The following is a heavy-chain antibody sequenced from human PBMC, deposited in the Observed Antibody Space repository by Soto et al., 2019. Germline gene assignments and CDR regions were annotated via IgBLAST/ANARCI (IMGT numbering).Heavy chain of an antibody. CDR3: AKVLQGVATTPDTFDY. J-gene: IGHJ4*02. Sequence: GGSLRLSCAASGFTFSSYAMSWVRQAPGKGLEWVSAISGSGGSTYYADSVKGRFTISRDNSKNTLYLQMNSLRAEDTAVYYCAKVLQGVATTPDTFDYWGQGTLVTVSS. D-gene: IGHD2-15*01. CDR1: GFTFSSYA. CDR2: ISGSGGST. V-gene: IGHV3-23*01.